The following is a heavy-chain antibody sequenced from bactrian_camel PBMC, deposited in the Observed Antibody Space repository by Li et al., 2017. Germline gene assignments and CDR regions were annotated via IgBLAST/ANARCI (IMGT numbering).Heavy chain of an antibody. Sequence: HVQLVESGGGLVQAGGSLRLSCGSSSGHTGRMYCMAWFRLAPGKEREGVVALASDGSTWYADSVKGRFTISVDNAKTAAYLQMNSLKPEDTALYYCAAYYCPRTMLSILDTRLVDYSAHGTQVTVS. D-gene: IGHD1*01. CDR1: GHTGRMYC. J-gene: IGHJ4*01. CDR2: LASDGST. V-gene: IGHV3S53*01.